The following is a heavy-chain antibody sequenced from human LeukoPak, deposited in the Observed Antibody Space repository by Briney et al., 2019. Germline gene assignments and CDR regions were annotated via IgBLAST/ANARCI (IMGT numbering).Heavy chain of an antibody. J-gene: IGHJ5*02. CDR1: GYTFTSYY. Sequence: ASVKVSCKASGYTFTSYYMHWVRQAPGQGLEWMGIINPSVGSTSYAQKFQGRVTMTRDTSTNTVYMELGSLRSEDTAVYYCARNLVVVARGVWFDPWGQGTLVTVSS. CDR3: ARNLVVVARGVWFDP. V-gene: IGHV1-46*01. CDR2: INPSVGST. D-gene: IGHD2-15*01.